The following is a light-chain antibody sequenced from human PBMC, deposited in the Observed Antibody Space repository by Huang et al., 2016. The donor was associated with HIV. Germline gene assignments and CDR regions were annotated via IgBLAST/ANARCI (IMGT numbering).Light chain of an antibody. Sequence: EIVLTQSPATLSLSPGERATLSCRASQSVGGYLAWYQQKPGQAPRLLIYDTSTRATGSPARFSGSWSETDFTLTISSLEPEDFAVYYCQQPGSFGQGTKVDIK. V-gene: IGKV3-11*01. CDR1: QSVGGY. CDR2: DTS. J-gene: IGKJ2*01. CDR3: QQPGS.